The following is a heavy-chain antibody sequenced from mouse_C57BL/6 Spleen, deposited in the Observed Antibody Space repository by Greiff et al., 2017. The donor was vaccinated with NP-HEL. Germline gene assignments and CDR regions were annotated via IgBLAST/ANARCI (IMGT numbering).Heavy chain of an antibody. CDR1: GYTFTDYE. CDR2: IDPETGGT. J-gene: IGHJ2*01. CDR3: TREITTDY. V-gene: IGHV1-15*01. D-gene: IGHD1-1*01. Sequence: VQRVESGAELVRPGASVTLSCKASGYTFTDYEMHWVKQTPVHGLEWIGAIDPETGGTAYNQKFKGKAILTADKSSSTAYMELRSLTSEDSAVYYCTREITTDYWGQGTTLTVSS.